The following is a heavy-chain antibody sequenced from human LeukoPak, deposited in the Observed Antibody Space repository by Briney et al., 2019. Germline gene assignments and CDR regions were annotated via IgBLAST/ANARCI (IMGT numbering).Heavy chain of an antibody. CDR1: GYSFTSYW. J-gene: IGHJ6*03. V-gene: IGHV5-51*01. CDR2: IYPGDSDT. CDR3: ARRHRSSSRPYYYYYMDV. D-gene: IGHD6-6*01. Sequence: GESLKISCKGSGYSFTSYWIGWVRQMPGKGLEWMGIIYPGDSDTRYSPSFQGQVTISADKSISTAYLQWSSLRASDTAMYYCARRHRSSSRPYYYYYMDVWGKGTTVTVSS.